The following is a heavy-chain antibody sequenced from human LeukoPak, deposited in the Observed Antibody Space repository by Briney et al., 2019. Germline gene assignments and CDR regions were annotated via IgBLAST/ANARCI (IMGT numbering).Heavy chain of an antibody. Sequence: PGGSLRLSCAASGFTFSSYSMNWVRQAPGKGLEWVSSISSSSSYIYYADSVKGRFTIFRDNAKNSLYLQMNSLRAEDTAVYYCARGGQPYYYYYMDVWGKGTTVTVSS. CDR1: GFTFSSYS. J-gene: IGHJ6*03. CDR3: ARGGQPYYYYYMDV. V-gene: IGHV3-21*01. CDR2: ISSSSSYI.